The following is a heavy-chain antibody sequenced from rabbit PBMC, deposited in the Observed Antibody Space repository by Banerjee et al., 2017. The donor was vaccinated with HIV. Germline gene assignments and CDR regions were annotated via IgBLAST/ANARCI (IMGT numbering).Heavy chain of an antibody. CDR2: IYAGDGST. Sequence: QEQLEESGGDLVKPEGSLTLTCTASGFSFSSSYWICWVRQAPGKGLEWIACIYAGDGSTDYASWAKGRFTISKTSSTTVTLQMTSLTAADTATYFCARGADYGYYGLNLWGPGTLVTVS. D-gene: IGHD1-1*01. CDR1: GFSFSSSYW. J-gene: IGHJ4*01. V-gene: IGHV1S45*01. CDR3: ARGADYGYYGLNL.